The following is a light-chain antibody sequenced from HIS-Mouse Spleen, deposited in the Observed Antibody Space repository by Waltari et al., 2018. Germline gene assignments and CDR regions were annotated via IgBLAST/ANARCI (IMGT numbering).Light chain of an antibody. J-gene: IGLJ3*02. V-gene: IGLV3-10*01. CDR2: EDS. Sequence: SYELTQPPSVSVSPGQTARITCSGDALPKKYAYWYQQKSGQAPVLVIYEDSKRPSGIPEGFAGSSSGTSATLTISGAQVEDEADYYCYSTDSSGNHRGVFGGGTKLTVL. CDR3: YSTDSSGNHRGV. CDR1: ALPKKY.